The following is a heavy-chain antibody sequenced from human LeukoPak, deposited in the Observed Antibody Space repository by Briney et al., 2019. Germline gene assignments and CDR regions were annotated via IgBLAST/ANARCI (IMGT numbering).Heavy chain of an antibody. V-gene: IGHV1-46*01. CDR3: ARKIGSSSAEDY. CDR2: INPSGGST. D-gene: IGHD6-6*01. J-gene: IGHJ4*02. CDR1: GYTFTSYY. Sequence: ASVKVSCKASGYTFTSYYMHWVRQAPGQGREWMGIINPSGGSTSYAQKFQGRVTMTRDMSTSTVYMELSRLRSDDTAVYYCARKIGSSSAEDYWGQGTLVTVSS.